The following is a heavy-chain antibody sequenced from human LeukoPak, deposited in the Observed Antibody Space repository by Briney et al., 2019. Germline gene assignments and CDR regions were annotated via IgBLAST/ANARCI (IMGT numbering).Heavy chain of an antibody. CDR3: ARVTIVVVPDDAFDI. Sequence: ASVKVSCKASRYTFTGYYMHWVRQAPGQGLEWMGWINPNSGGTNYAQKFQGRVTMTRDTSISTAYMELSRLRSDDTAVYYCARVTIVVVPDDAFDIWGQGTMVTVSS. CDR2: INPNSGGT. J-gene: IGHJ3*02. CDR1: RYTFTGYY. D-gene: IGHD2-2*01. V-gene: IGHV1-2*02.